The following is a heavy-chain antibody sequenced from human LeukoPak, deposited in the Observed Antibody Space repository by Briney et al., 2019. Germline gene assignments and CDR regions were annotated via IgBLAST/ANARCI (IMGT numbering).Heavy chain of an antibody. CDR2: IYYSGST. D-gene: IGHD3-22*01. J-gene: IGHJ4*02. CDR1: GGSISSYY. V-gene: IGHV4-59*08. CDR3: ARRDVDSSGYYYFDY. Sequence: SETLSLTCTVSGGSISSYYWSCIRQPPGKGLEWIGYIYYSGSTNYNPSLKSRVTISVDTSKNQFSLKLSSVTAADTAVYYCARRDVDSSGYYYFDYWGQGTLVTVSS.